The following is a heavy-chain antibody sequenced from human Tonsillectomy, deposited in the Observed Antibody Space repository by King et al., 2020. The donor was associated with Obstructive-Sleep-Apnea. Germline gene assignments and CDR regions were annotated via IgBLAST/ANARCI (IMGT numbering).Heavy chain of an antibody. V-gene: IGHV3-74*01. J-gene: IGHJ6*02. CDR2: INSDGSST. D-gene: IGHD3-10*01. CDR1: GFTFSSYW. Sequence: VQLVESGGGLVQPGGSLRLSCAASGFTFSSYWMHWVRQPPGKGLVWVSRINSDGSSTNYADSVKGRFTISRDNAKNTLYLQMNTLRAEDTAVYYCARGKNYYYAMDVWGQGTTVTVSS. CDR3: ARGKNYYYAMDV.